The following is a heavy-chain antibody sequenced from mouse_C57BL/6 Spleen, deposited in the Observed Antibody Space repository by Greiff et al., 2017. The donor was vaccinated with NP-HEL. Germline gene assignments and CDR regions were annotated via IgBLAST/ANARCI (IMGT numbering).Heavy chain of an antibody. CDR1: GFTFSSYA. V-gene: IGHV5-9-1*02. J-gene: IGHJ2*01. CDR2: ISSGGDYI. Sequence: EVKLVESGEGLVKPGGSLKLSCAASGFTFSSYAMSWVRQTPEKRLEWVAYISSGGDYIYYADTVKGRFTISRDNARNTLYLQMSSMKTEDTAMDYCTRDRGYGYDGYCDDWGKGTTLTVAS. D-gene: IGHD2-2*01. CDR3: TRDRGYGYDGYCDD.